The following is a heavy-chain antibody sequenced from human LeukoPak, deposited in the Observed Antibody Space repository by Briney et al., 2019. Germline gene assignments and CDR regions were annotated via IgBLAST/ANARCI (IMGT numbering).Heavy chain of an antibody. CDR1: AGSISSSTYY. V-gene: IGHV4-39*01. Sequence: AEPMSPTCTVSAGSISSSTYYWGWIRQPPGKGLEWIGNIYYSGSTYYNPSLKSRVAISVDTSKNQFSLKLSSVTAADTAVYFCARASEWLSESHFDSWGQGSLVIVSA. J-gene: IGHJ4*02. CDR3: ARASEWLSESHFDS. CDR2: IYYSGST. D-gene: IGHD3-3*01.